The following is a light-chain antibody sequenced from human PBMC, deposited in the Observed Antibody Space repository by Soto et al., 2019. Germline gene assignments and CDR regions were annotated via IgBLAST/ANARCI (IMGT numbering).Light chain of an antibody. Sequence: AIHLTQSPSSLSSSLGDRVTITFRASQGISSALAWYQQKPGKAPKLLIYDASSLESGVPSRFSGSGSGTDFTLTISSLQPEDFATYYCQQFNNYPTFGQGTRLEIK. CDR1: QGISSA. J-gene: IGKJ5*01. V-gene: IGKV1D-13*01. CDR2: DAS. CDR3: QQFNNYPT.